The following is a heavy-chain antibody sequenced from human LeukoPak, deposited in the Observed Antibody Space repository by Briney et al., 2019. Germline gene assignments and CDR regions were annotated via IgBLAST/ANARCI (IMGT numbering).Heavy chain of an antibody. CDR2: ISSSSSYR. V-gene: IGHV3-21*01. CDR1: GFSFSSYS. Sequence: GGSLRLSCAASGFSFSSYSMNWVRQAPGKGLEWVSSISSSSSYRYYADSVKGRFTISRDNAKNSLYLQMHSLRAEGTAVYYCARDAAARPSWGQGTLVTVSS. J-gene: IGHJ5*02. D-gene: IGHD6-6*01. CDR3: ARDAAARPS.